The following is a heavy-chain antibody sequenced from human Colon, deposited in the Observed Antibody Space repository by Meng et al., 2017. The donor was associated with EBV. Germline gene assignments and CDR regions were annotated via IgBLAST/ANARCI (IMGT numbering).Heavy chain of an antibody. CDR3: ARVPTTGYKDH. CDR1: GGSVSGYV. V-gene: IGHV4-34*01. Sequence: QVLLPELAPGLLKPSGTLSLTCTVNGGSVSGYVWSWVRQPPGKGMEWMGEVSHPGSANYNPSLKSRVTISVDASEKQFSLRLTSVTAADSAVYYCARVPTTGYKDHWGQGTLVTVSS. J-gene: IGHJ4*02. D-gene: IGHD3-9*01. CDR2: VSHPGSA.